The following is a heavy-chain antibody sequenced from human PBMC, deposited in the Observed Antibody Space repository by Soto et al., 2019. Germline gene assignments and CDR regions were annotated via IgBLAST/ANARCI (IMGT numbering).Heavy chain of an antibody. CDR3: ARDMNP. CDR1: GCSIRSGGYY. Sequence: NPSETLCRTFTVSGCSIRSGGYYWRWIRHHPGKGLEWIGYIYYSGSTYYNPWLKSRVTISVDASKSQFSLKLSSVTAADTPMYYCARDMNPWGQGTLVIVSS. V-gene: IGHV4-31*03. J-gene: IGHJ5*02. CDR2: IYYSGST. D-gene: IGHD3-16*01.